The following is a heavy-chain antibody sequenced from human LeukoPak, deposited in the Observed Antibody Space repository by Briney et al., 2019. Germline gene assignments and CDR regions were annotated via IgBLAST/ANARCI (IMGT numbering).Heavy chain of an antibody. V-gene: IGHV1-8*01. CDR2: MNPNSGNT. D-gene: IGHD4-17*01. CDR3: ARFRRALRWFDP. J-gene: IGHJ5*02. Sequence: ASVKVSCKASGYTFTSYDINWVRQATGQGLEWMGWMNPNSGNTGYAQKFQGRVTMTRNTSISTAYMELSSLRSEDTAVYYCARFRRALRWFDPWGQGTLVTVSS. CDR1: GYTFTSYD.